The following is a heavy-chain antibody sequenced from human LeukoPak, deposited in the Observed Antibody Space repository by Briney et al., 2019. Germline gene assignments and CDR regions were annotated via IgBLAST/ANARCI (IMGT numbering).Heavy chain of an antibody. Sequence: TGGSLRLSCAAFGFTLSSYAMSWVRLAPGKGLEWVSCISTTSTTVYYADSVKGRFTVSRDNAKNSLYLQMNSLGDEDTAMFYCARVGDEYNVNYFDYWGQGTLVTVSS. J-gene: IGHJ4*02. CDR3: ARVGDEYNVNYFDY. D-gene: IGHD5-24*01. CDR2: ISTTSTTV. CDR1: GFTLSSYA. V-gene: IGHV3-48*02.